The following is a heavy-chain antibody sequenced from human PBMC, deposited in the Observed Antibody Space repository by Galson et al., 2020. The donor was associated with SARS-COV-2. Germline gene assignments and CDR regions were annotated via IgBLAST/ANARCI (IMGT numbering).Heavy chain of an antibody. J-gene: IGHJ3*02. CDR2: ISYDGVNT. CDR3: ARDMTGMAGAFEI. CDR1: GFPFSLYA. D-gene: IGHD3-9*01. V-gene: IGHV3-30*04. Sequence: GGSLRLSCVGSGFPFSLYAIHWVRQAPGKGLEWVAVISYDGVNTYYADSVRGRITISRDNSKNTLYMQMNSLRGEDTAVYYCARDMTGMAGAFEIWGQGTMVTVSS.